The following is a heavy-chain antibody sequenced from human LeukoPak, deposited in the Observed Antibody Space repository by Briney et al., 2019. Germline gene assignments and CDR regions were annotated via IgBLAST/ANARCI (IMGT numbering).Heavy chain of an antibody. CDR3: ARVGSYYYDSSGYYEFDY. J-gene: IGHJ4*02. V-gene: IGHV1-2*07. CDR2: INPNIGGT. D-gene: IGHD3-22*01. Sequence: ASVKVSCKASGYTFTGYYMHWVRQAPGQRLEWMGWINPNIGGTNYAHKFQGRVTKTRDTSISTAYMELSRLRSDDTAVYYCARVGSYYYDSSGYYEFDYWGQGTLVTVSS. CDR1: GYTFTGYY.